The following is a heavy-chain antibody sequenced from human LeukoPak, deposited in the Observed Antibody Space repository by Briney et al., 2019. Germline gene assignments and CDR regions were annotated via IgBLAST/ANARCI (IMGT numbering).Heavy chain of an antibody. J-gene: IGHJ4*02. Sequence: SEALSLTCTVSGASINSSGYYWGWIRQPPGKGLEWIGSHYYSGSTYYNPSLKSRVTISVDTSKNHFSLKLNSVTAADTAVYYCARHRAGYHLDWWGQGTLVTVSS. CDR2: HYYSGST. V-gene: IGHV4-39*01. CDR3: ARHRAGYHLDW. CDR1: GASINSSGYY. D-gene: IGHD3-9*01.